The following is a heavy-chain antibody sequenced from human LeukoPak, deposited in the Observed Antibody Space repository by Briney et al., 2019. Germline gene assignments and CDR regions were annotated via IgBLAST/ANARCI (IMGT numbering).Heavy chain of an antibody. D-gene: IGHD3-16*01. Sequence: GRRLRLSCAASRFTLTSYDMSGVRQAPRKGLEWGFSIPATGYTTYYADSVMGRLTVSRDNSENTLYLQMNTLRAEDTAVYYCAKRGNQALGHHYLDVWGKGTTVSVSS. J-gene: IGHJ6*03. CDR2: IPATGYTT. CDR3: AKRGNQALGHHYLDV. CDR1: RFTLTSYD. V-gene: IGHV3-23*01.